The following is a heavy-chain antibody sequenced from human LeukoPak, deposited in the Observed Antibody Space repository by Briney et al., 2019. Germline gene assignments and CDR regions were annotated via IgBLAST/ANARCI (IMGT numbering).Heavy chain of an antibody. Sequence: PGGSLRLSCAASTFTFKRYAMSWVRQASGKGLEWVSAITGSGGTTYYADSVKGRFTIYRDNSKNTLYLQMNSLRAEDTAVYFCAKGGNGDYIDYWGQGTLVTVSS. V-gene: IGHV3-23*01. D-gene: IGHD4-17*01. CDR2: ITGSGGTT. CDR1: TFTFKRYA. J-gene: IGHJ4*02. CDR3: AKGGNGDYIDY.